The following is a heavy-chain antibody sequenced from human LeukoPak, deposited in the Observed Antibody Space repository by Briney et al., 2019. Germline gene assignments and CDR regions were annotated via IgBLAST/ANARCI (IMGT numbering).Heavy chain of an antibody. CDR3: ARDYDFWGNNWFDP. V-gene: IGHV3-33*01. J-gene: IGHJ5*02. D-gene: IGHD3/OR15-3a*01. CDR2: IWYDGSNK. CDR1: AFTFSSSG. Sequence: GGSLRLSCAAAAFTFSSSGMHWVRHAPGNWLEWVTVIWYDGSNKYYADSVKGRFTISRDNSKNTLYLQMNSLRAEDTAVYYCARDYDFWGNNWFDPWGQGTLVTVSS.